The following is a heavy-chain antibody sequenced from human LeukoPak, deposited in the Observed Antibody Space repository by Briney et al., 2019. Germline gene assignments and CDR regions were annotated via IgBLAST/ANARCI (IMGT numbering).Heavy chain of an antibody. V-gene: IGHV4-61*02. Sequence: PSQTLSLTCTVSGGSTSSGSYYWSWIRQPAGKGLEWIGRIYTSGSTNYNPSLKSRVTISVDTSKNQFSLKLSSVTAADTAVYYCARDLGSQSWGLYNWFDPWGQGTLVTVSS. D-gene: IGHD3-16*01. J-gene: IGHJ5*02. CDR2: IYTSGST. CDR1: GGSTSSGSYY. CDR3: ARDLGSQSWGLYNWFDP.